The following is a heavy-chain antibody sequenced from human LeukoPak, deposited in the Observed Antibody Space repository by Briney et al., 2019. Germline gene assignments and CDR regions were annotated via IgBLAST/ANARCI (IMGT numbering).Heavy chain of an antibody. CDR2: MNPNSGNT. J-gene: IGHJ5*02. D-gene: IGHD2-2*01. CDR3: ARGPPKYCSSTSCYARGYWFDP. V-gene: IGHV1-8*01. Sequence: GASVKVSCKXSGYTFTSYDINWVRQATGQGLEWMGWMNPNSGNTGYSQKFQGRVTMTRNTSISTAYMELSSLRSEDTAVYYCARGPPKYCSSTSCYARGYWFDPWGQGTLVTVSS. CDR1: GYTFTSYD.